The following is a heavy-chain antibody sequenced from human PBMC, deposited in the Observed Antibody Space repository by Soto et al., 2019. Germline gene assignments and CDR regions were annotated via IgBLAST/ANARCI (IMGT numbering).Heavy chain of an antibody. V-gene: IGHV3-74*01. Sequence: EVQLVESGGGLVQPGGSLRLSCAASGFTFGNYWMHWVRQAPGKGLEWVSRMNSDGSTTDYADSVKGRFTVSRDNAKNTLYLQMNSLRAEDTAVYYCATAEVDYSGPGTLVTVSS. CDR3: ATAEVDY. J-gene: IGHJ4*02. CDR1: GFTFGNYW. CDR2: MNSDGSTT.